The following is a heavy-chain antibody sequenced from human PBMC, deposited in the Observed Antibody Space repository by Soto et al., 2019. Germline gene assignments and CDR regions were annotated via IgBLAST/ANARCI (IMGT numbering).Heavy chain of an antibody. V-gene: IGHV5-51*01. J-gene: IGHJ4*02. Sequence: PGESEKISYKGCGYSFTSYLIGWVRQMPGKGLEWMGIIYPGDSDTRYSPSFQGQVTISADKSISTAYLQWSSLKASDTAMYYCARSDTAMEIFDYWGQGTLVTVSS. D-gene: IGHD5-18*01. CDR3: ARSDTAMEIFDY. CDR2: IYPGDSDT. CDR1: GYSFTSYL.